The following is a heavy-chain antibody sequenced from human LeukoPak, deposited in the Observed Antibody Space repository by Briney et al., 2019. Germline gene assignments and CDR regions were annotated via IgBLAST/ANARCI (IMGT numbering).Heavy chain of an antibody. CDR3: ARDLAEGGDILTGYSGWFDP. Sequence: SVKVSCKASGGTFSSYAISWVRRAPGQGLEWMGGIIPIFGTANYAQKFQGRVTITADESTSTAYMELSSLRSEDTAVYYCARDLAEGGDILTGYSGWFDPWGQGTLVTVSS. CDR2: IIPIFGTA. V-gene: IGHV1-69*01. CDR1: GGTFSSYA. D-gene: IGHD3-9*01. J-gene: IGHJ5*02.